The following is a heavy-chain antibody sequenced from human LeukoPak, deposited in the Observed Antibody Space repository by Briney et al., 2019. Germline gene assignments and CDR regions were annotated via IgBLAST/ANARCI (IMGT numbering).Heavy chain of an antibody. CDR3: ARDKTPPPYYYGSSGYFSYYYYGMDV. V-gene: IGHV1-69*04. CDR1: GGTFSSYA. D-gene: IGHD3-22*01. CDR2: IIPILGIA. Sequence: SVKVSCKASGGTFSSYAISWVRQAPGQGLEWMGRIIPILGIANYAQKSQGRVTITADKSTSTAYMELSSLRSEDTAVYYCARDKTPPPYYYGSSGYFSYYYYGMDVWGQGTTVTVSS. J-gene: IGHJ6*02.